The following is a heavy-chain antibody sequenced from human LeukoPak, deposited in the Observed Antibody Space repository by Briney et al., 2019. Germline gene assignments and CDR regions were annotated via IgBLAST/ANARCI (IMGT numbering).Heavy chain of an antibody. CDR1: GFTFSGST. CDR3: TRLWGDCGGDCYSRDY. V-gene: IGHV3-73*01. J-gene: IGHJ4*02. D-gene: IGHD2-21*02. CDR2: IRSKHDSYAT. Sequence: GGSLRLSCAASGFTFSGSTMHWVRQASGKGLEWVGRIRSKHDSYATAYGASVKGRFTISRDDSKNTAYLQMNSHKIKDTAVYYCTRLWGDCGGDCYSRDYWGQGTLVTVSS.